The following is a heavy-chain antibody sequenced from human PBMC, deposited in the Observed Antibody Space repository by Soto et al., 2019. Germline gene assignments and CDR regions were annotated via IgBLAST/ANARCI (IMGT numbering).Heavy chain of an antibody. CDR3: ARGSYYYDSLDY. V-gene: IGHV3-33*01. CDR2: IWYDGSNK. D-gene: IGHD3-22*01. J-gene: IGHJ4*02. CDR1: GFTCSSYG. Sequence: GGSLRLSCAASGFTCSSYGMHWVRQAPGKGLEWVAVIWYDGSNKYYADSVKGRFTISRDNSKNTLYLQMNSLRAEDTAVYYCARGSYYYDSLDYWGQGTLVTVSS.